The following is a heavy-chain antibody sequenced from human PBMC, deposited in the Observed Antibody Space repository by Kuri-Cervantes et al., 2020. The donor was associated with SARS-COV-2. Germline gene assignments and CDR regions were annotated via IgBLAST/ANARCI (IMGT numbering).Heavy chain of an antibody. V-gene: IGHV3-49*04. D-gene: IGHD3-3*01. CDR3: TRDDFWSGYLDY. CDR1: GFTFGDYA. Sequence: GGSLRLSCTASGFTFGDYAMSWVRQAPGKGLEWVGFIRSKAYGGTTEYAASVKGRFTISRDDSKSIAYLQMNSLKTEDTAVYYCTRDDFWSGYLDYWGQGTLVTVSS. J-gene: IGHJ4*02. CDR2: IRSKAYGGTT.